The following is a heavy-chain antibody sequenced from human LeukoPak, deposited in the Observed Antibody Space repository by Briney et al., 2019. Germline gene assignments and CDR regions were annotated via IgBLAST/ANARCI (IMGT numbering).Heavy chain of an antibody. V-gene: IGHV3-30*18. CDR3: AKDASHSVADY. D-gene: IGHD5/OR15-5a*01. Sequence: GRSLRLSCAASGFTFSSYGMHWVRQAPGKGLEWVAVISYDGSSKYYADSVKGRFTISRDNSKNTLYLQMNSLRAEDTAVYYCAKDASHSVADYWGQGTLVTVSS. CDR1: GFTFSSYG. CDR2: ISYDGSSK. J-gene: IGHJ4*02.